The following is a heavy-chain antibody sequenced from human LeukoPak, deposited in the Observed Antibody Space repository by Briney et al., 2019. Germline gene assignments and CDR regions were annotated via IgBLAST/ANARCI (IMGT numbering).Heavy chain of an antibody. CDR2: MIPTLGTR. Sequence: SVKVSCKASGYTFTSYGISWVRQAPGQGLEWMGGMIPTLGTRNYAQSFQGRASMTTDESTSTAYVELSSLRAEDTAVYYCARGRRSGNSFCSDFWGQGTLVTVSS. CDR1: GYTFTSYG. V-gene: IGHV1-69*05. J-gene: IGHJ4*02. D-gene: IGHD5-18*01. CDR3: ARGRRSGNSFCSDF.